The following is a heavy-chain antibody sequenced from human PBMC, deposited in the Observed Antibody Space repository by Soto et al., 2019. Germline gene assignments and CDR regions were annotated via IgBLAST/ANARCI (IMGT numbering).Heavy chain of an antibody. CDR1: GGSFSGYY. Sequence: PSETLSLTCTVSGGSFSGYYWSWIRQPPGKGLEWIGEINHSGSTNYNPSLKSRVTISVDTSKNQFSLKLSSVTAADTAVYYCARPLGAAGYYYYYGMDVWGQGTTVTVSS. CDR3: ARPLGAAGYYYYYGMDV. V-gene: IGHV4-34*01. D-gene: IGHD6-25*01. J-gene: IGHJ6*02. CDR2: INHSGST.